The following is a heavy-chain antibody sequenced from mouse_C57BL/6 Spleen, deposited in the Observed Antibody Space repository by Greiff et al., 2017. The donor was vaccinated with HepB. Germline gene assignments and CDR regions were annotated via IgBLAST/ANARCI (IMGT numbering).Heavy chain of an antibody. V-gene: IGHV1-82*01. CDR3: AKEINWDVDYYAMDY. CDR1: GYAFSSSW. D-gene: IGHD4-1*01. J-gene: IGHJ4*01. Sequence: VQLQQSGPELVKPGASVKISCKASGYAFSSSWMNWVKQRPGKGLEWIGRIYPGDGDTNYNGKFKGQATLTADKSSSTAYRQLSSLTSEDSAVYFCAKEINWDVDYYAMDYWGQGTSVTVSS. CDR2: IYPGDGDT.